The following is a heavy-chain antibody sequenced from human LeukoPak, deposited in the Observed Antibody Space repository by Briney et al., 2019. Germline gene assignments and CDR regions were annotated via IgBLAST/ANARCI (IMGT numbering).Heavy chain of an antibody. Sequence: SVKVSCKASGGTFSSYAISWVRQAPGQGLEWMGRIIPILGIANYAQKFQGRVTITADKSTSTAYMELSSLRSEDTAVYYCARDAYYYDSSGYYYFDYWGQGTLVTVSS. V-gene: IGHV1-69*04. CDR3: ARDAYYYDSSGYYYFDY. D-gene: IGHD3-22*01. J-gene: IGHJ4*02. CDR2: IIPILGIA. CDR1: GGTFSSYA.